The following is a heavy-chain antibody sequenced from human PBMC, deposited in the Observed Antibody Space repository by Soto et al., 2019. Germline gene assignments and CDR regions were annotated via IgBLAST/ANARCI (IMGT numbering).Heavy chain of an antibody. CDR2: IGGSGGNT. D-gene: IGHD6-6*01. CDR1: GFTFNNYA. Sequence: EVQVLESGGGLVQPGGSLRLSCVASGFTFNNYAMTWVRQAPGKGLEWVSAIGGSGGNTYYADSVKGRFTISRDNSKDTLYLQMNSLRVEDTAVYHCAKASGSSSLVGFDCWGQGTLVTVSS. CDR3: AKASGSSSLVGFDC. J-gene: IGHJ4*02. V-gene: IGHV3-23*01.